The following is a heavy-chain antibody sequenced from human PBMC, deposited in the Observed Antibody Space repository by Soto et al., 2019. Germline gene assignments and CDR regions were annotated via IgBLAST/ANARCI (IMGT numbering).Heavy chain of an antibody. Sequence: QVQLRQWGAGLLKPSETLSLTCAVYGGSFSDYYWMWIRQPPGKGLEWIGEVFHSGRTTYNPSLKSRVTISVDASKNRSSLKLNSVTAADTAVYYCARGATHFGDYNLAFDNWGLGTLVTVSS. V-gene: IGHV4-34*01. J-gene: IGHJ4*02. D-gene: IGHD4-17*01. CDR3: ARGATHFGDYNLAFDN. CDR1: GGSFSDYY. CDR2: VFHSGRT.